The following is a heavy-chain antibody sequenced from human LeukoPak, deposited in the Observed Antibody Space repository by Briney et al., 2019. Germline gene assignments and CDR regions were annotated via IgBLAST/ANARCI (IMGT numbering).Heavy chain of an antibody. D-gene: IGHD5-12*01. CDR1: GNSFGDYY. Sequence: SETLSLTCTVSGNSFGDYYWSWIRQPAGKGLEWIGRIYTSGSTTYNPSLKSRVTMSVDTSKSQFSLKLSSVTAADTAVYYCARGLRRWDIVATKAFGYWGQGTLVTVSS. CDR2: IYTSGST. V-gene: IGHV4-4*07. CDR3: ARGLRRWDIVATKAFGY. J-gene: IGHJ4*02.